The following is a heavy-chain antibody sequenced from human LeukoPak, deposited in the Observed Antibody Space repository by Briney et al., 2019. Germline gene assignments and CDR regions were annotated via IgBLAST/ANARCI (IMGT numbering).Heavy chain of an antibody. CDR2: ISGSGGST. Sequence: GSLRLSCAASGFTFSSYAISWVRQAPGKGLEWVSAISGSGGSTYYADSVKGRFTISRDNSKNTLYLQMNSLRAEDTAVYYCAKGPSYYYDSSGYYDYWGQGTLVTVSS. D-gene: IGHD3-22*01. V-gene: IGHV3-23*01. CDR3: AKGPSYYYDSSGYYDY. J-gene: IGHJ4*02. CDR1: GFTFSSYA.